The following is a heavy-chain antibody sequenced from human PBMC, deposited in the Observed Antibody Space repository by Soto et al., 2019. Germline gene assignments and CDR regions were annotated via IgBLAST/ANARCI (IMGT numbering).Heavy chain of an antibody. V-gene: IGHV3-30*18. Sequence: PGGSLRLSCAASGLTFRSFGMHWIRQAPGKGLEWVALISYDGTNKYYADSVRGRFTISRDNSKNTLYLEMNTLRVEDTAVYYCAKVLPATGIEGGGDAFDIWGQGTMVTVSS. CDR3: AKVLPATGIEGGGDAFDI. D-gene: IGHD1-26*01. CDR2: ISYDGTNK. J-gene: IGHJ3*02. CDR1: GLTFRSFG.